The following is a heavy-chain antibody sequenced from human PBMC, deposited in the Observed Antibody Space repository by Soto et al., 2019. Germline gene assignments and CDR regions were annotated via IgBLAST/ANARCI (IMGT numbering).Heavy chain of an antibody. D-gene: IGHD3-10*01. Sequence: PSETLSLTCTVSGGSISSYYWSWIRQPPGKGLEWIGYIYYSGSTNYNPSLKSRVTISVDTSKNQFSLKLSSVTAADTAVYYCARASIYYYGSGSHPAGVDYWGQGTLVTVSS. CDR2: IYYSGST. V-gene: IGHV4-59*01. CDR3: ARASIYYYGSGSHPAGVDY. J-gene: IGHJ4*02. CDR1: GGSISSYY.